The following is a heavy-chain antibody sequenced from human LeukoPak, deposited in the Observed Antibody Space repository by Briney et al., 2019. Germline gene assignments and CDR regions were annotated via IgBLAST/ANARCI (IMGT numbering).Heavy chain of an antibody. D-gene: IGHD3-22*01. CDR1: AFTFSSYA. V-gene: IGHV3-23*01. CDR2: ITPTGGNT. Sequence: GGSLRLSCAASAFTFSSYAMSWVRQAPGKGLDWVSTITPTGGNTFHADSVRGRFSISRDNSKNTLYLQMNSLRADDTALYYCAKSLSGYYSNFDYRGQGTLVTVSS. CDR3: AKSLSGYYSNFDY. J-gene: IGHJ4*02.